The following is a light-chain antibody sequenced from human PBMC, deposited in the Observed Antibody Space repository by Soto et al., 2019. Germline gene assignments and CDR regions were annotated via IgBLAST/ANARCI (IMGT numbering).Light chain of an antibody. CDR2: GAS. J-gene: IGKJ5*01. V-gene: IGKV3-20*01. CDR3: QQYGSPIT. Sequence: ELVLTQSPATLSLSPGERATLSCRASQSVSSYLAWYQQKPGQAPRLLIYGASSRATGIPDRFSGSGSGTEFTLTISRMEPEDFAVDDCQQYGSPITFGQGTRLEIK. CDR1: QSVSSY.